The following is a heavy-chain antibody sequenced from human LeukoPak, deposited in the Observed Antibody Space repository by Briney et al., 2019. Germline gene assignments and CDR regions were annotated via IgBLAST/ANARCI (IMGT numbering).Heavy chain of an antibody. Sequence: ASVKVSCKVSGYTLTELSMHWVRQAPGKGLEWMXGFDPEDGETIYAQKFQGRVTMIEDTSTDTAYMELSSLRSEDTAVYYCAATLPVRGDVFDYWGQGTLVTVSS. CDR3: AATLPVRGDVFDY. CDR2: FDPEDGET. CDR1: GYTLTELS. D-gene: IGHD3-10*01. V-gene: IGHV1-24*01. J-gene: IGHJ4*02.